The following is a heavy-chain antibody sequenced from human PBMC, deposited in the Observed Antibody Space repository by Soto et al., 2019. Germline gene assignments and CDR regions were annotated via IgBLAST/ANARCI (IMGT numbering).Heavy chain of an antibody. CDR1: GGTFSSYA. D-gene: IGHD3-3*01. Sequence: GASVKVSCKASGGTFSSYAISWVRQAPGQGLEWMGGIIPIFGTANYAQKFQGRVTITADESTSTAYMELSSLRSEDTAVYYCAGGQDVLRFLEWFRYYYGMDVWGQGTTVTVSS. J-gene: IGHJ6*02. CDR2: IIPIFGTA. CDR3: AGGQDVLRFLEWFRYYYGMDV. V-gene: IGHV1-69*13.